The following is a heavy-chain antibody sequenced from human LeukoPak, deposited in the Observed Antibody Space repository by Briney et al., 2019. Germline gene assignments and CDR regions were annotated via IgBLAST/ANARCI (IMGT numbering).Heavy chain of an antibody. CDR3: ARGGYYDSSGPLYYYYYMDV. CDR1: GGTFSSYA. CDR2: IIPIFGTA. J-gene: IGHJ6*03. V-gene: IGHV1-69*13. Sequence: EASVKVSCKASGGTFSSYAISWVRQAPGQGLEWMGGIIPIFGTANYAQKFQGRVTITADESTSTAYMELSSLRSEDTAVYYCARGGYYDSSGPLYYYYYMDVWGKGTTVTISS. D-gene: IGHD3-22*01.